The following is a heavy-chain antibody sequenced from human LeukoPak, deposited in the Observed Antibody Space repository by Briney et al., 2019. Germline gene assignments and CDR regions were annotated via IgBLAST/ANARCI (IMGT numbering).Heavy chain of an antibody. Sequence: SETLSLTYSFSDGSMGTYYWGWIRQPPGKGLEWIGYIYYSGSTTYNPSLKSRVTVSVDTSKNQFSLKLTSMTAADTAVYYCARGRLGRQHASFFDSWGQGTLVNVSS. V-gene: IGHV4-59*08. CDR2: IYYSGST. J-gene: IGHJ4*02. CDR3: ARGRLGRQHASFFDS. CDR1: DGSMGTYY. D-gene: IGHD2-2*01.